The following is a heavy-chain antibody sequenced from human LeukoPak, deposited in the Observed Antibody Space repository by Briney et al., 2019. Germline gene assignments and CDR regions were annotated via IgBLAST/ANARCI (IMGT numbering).Heavy chain of an antibody. J-gene: IGHJ3*02. CDR3: ARLRPQDAFDI. CDR1: GYSFTIYW. Sequence: GESLKISCKGSGYSFTIYWIGWVRQMPGKGLEWMGIIYPGDSDTRYSPSFQGQVTISADRSISTAYLQWSSLEASDTAMYYCARLRPQDAFDIWGQGTMVTVSS. CDR2: IYPGDSDT. V-gene: IGHV5-51*01.